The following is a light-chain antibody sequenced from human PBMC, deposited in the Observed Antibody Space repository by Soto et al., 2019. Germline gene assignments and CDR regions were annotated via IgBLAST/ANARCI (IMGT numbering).Light chain of an antibody. CDR3: SSFTSSLTWV. CDR1: STDVGAYNY. V-gene: IGLV2-14*01. CDR2: EVN. Sequence: QSVLTQPASVSGSPGQSITISCTGTSTDVGAYNYVSWYQQHPGKAPKLMIYEVNNRPSGISNRVSGSKSGNTASLTISGLQAEDEADYYCSSFTSSLTWVFVGGTKLTVL. J-gene: IGLJ3*02.